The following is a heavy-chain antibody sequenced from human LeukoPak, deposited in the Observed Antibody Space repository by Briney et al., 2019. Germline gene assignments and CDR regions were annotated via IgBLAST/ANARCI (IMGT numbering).Heavy chain of an antibody. Sequence: GGSLRLSCAASGFTFSSYAMSWVRQAPGKGLEWVAVISYDGSNKYYADSVKGRFTISRDNSKHTLSLQMNSLRAEDTAVYYCARDQRGRGYTYGYDYWGQGTLVTVSS. CDR2: ISYDGSNK. V-gene: IGHV3-30*04. CDR1: GFTFSSYA. CDR3: ARDQRGRGYTYGYDY. D-gene: IGHD5-18*01. J-gene: IGHJ4*02.